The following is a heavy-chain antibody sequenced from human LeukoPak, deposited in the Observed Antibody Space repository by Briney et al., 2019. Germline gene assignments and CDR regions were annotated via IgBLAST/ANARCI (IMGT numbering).Heavy chain of an antibody. V-gene: IGHV1-2*06. CDR1: GYTFTGYY. CDR2: INPNSGGT. CDR3: ARIMDIVATIAAGLDY. J-gene: IGHJ4*02. D-gene: IGHD5-12*01. Sequence: GASVKVSCKASGYTFTGYYMHWVRQAPGQGLEWMGRINPNSGGTNYAQKFQGRVTMTRDTSISTAYMELSRLRSDDTAVYYCARIMDIVATIAAGLDYRGQGTLVTVSS.